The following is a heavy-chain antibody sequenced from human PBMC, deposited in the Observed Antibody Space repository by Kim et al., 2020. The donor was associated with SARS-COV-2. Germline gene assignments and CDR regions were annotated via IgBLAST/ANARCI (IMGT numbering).Heavy chain of an antibody. D-gene: IGHD3-3*01. Sequence: ASVKVSCKASGYTFTNYAMNWVRQAPGQGLEWMGWINTNTGKPTYAQGFTGRFVFSLGTSVSTAYLQISGLPAEDTAVYFCARDTPGVVFDYWGQGTLVT. V-gene: IGHV7-4-1*02. CDR3: ARDTPGVVFDY. J-gene: IGHJ4*02. CDR1: GYTFTNYA. CDR2: INTNTGKP.